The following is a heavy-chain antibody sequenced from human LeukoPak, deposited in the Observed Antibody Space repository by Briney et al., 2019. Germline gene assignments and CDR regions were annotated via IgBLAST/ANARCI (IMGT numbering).Heavy chain of an antibody. CDR2: IKQDGSEK. V-gene: IGHV3-7*01. CDR1: GFTFSSYW. J-gene: IGHJ4*02. D-gene: IGHD2-8*01. CDR3: ARDLSGGYCTNGVCYTFDY. Sequence: PGGSLRLSCAASGFTFSSYWMTWVRQAPGKGLEWVANIKQDGSEKYYVDSVKGRFTISRDNAENSLYLQMNSLRAEDTAVYYCARDLSGGYCTNGVCYTFDYWGQGTLVTVSS.